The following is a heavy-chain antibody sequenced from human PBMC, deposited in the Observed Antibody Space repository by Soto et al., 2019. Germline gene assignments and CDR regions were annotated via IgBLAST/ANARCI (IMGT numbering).Heavy chain of an antibody. CDR2: ITWDSGTI. D-gene: IGHD6-13*01. CDR1: GFIFDDYA. V-gene: IGHV3-9*01. Sequence: EVQLVESGGGLVQPGRSLRLSCAASGFIFDDYAMHWVRQAPGKGLEWVSGITWDSGTIGYADSVKGRFIISRDNAKNSLYLQMNNLRTEDTAVYYCATFRAAPWGQGTLVTVSS. J-gene: IGHJ5*02. CDR3: ATFRAAP.